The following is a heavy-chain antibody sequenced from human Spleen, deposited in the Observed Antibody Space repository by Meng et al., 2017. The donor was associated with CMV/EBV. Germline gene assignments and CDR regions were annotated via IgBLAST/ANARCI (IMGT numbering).Heavy chain of an antibody. D-gene: IGHD3-9*01. Sequence: SGGSRYSYYWRWIRQPPGKGLGWIGYIHSNRKTDSSTSLKSRVTMTVDPSKNQFSLNLVSVSAADTAIYYCASSGNYYDILTGLSPWGQGTLVTVSS. CDR2: IHSNRKT. J-gene: IGHJ5*02. CDR3: ASSGNYYDILTGLSP. CDR1: GGSRYSYY. V-gene: IGHV4-59*01.